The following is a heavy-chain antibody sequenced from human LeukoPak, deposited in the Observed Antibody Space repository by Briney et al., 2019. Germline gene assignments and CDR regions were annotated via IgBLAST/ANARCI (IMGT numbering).Heavy chain of an antibody. D-gene: IGHD5-12*01. CDR1: GGSFSGYY. CDR3: FSGYDRAFDYFGMDV. J-gene: IGHJ6*02. Sequence: SETLSLTCAVYGGSFSGYYWSWIRQPPGKGLEWIGEINHSGSTNYNPSLKSRVTISVDTSEKHFSLKLTSVTAADTAVYYCFSGYDRAFDYFGMDVWGQGTAVIVSS. V-gene: IGHV4-34*01. CDR2: INHSGST.